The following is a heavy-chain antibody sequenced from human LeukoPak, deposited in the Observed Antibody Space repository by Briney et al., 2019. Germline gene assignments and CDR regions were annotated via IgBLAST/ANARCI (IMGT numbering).Heavy chain of an antibody. CDR3: ARRPHLDW. D-gene: IGHD3-3*01. Sequence: GGSLRLSCAASGFTFSSYGMSWVRQAPGKGLEWVSNIKQDGSEKYYVDSVKGRFTISRDSAKNSLYLQMNSLRAEDTAVYYCARRPHLDWWGQGTLVTVSS. CDR1: GFTFSSYG. CDR2: IKQDGSEK. J-gene: IGHJ4*02. V-gene: IGHV3-7*03.